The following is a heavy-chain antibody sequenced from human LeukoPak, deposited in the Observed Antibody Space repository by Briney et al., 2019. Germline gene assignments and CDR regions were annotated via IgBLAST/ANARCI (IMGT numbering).Heavy chain of an antibody. CDR3: VRSGYYFDSSGYYMADY. Sequence: GGSLRLSCAASGFTFSNYAMSWVRQAPGKGLEWVSTLSGTGGSTYYADSVKGRFTISRDNSKNTLFLQMNSLRAEDTAVYYCVRSGYYFDSSGYYMADYWGQGTLVTVSS. CDR2: LSGTGGST. V-gene: IGHV3-23*01. J-gene: IGHJ4*02. CDR1: GFTFSNYA. D-gene: IGHD3-22*01.